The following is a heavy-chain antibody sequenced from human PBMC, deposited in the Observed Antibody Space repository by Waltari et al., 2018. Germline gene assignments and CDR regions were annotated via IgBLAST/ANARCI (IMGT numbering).Heavy chain of an antibody. D-gene: IGHD2-21*01. CDR1: GYSFTSYW. CDR3: ARPLKYCGGDCYSGDAFDI. CDR2: IYPGDSDT. J-gene: IGHJ3*02. Sequence: EVQLVQSGAEVKKPGESLKISCKGSGYSFTSYWIGWVRQMPGKGLEWMGIIYPGDSDTRYSPSFQGQVTISADKSISTAYLQWSSLKASDTAMYYCARPLKYCGGDCYSGDAFDIWGQGTMVTVSS. V-gene: IGHV5-51*03.